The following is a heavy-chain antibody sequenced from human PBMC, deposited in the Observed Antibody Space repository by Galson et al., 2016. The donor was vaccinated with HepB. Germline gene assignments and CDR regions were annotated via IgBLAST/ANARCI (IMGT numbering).Heavy chain of an antibody. Sequence: SVKVSCKASGGTFNSYAISWVRQAPGQGLEWMGVIIPLFGKANYAQKFQARVTITADESTSTAYMELSSLRSEDTAVYYCGRIRDGYNAHYFYGMDVWGKGTSVTVSS. D-gene: IGHD5-24*01. CDR1: GGTFNSYA. V-gene: IGHV1-69*13. CDR2: IIPLFGKA. J-gene: IGHJ6*04. CDR3: GRIRDGYNAHYFYGMDV.